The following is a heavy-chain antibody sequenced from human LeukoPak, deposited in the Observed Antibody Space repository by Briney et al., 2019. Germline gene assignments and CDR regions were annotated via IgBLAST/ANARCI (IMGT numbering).Heavy chain of an antibody. CDR3: ATLLNLPFDY. CDR1: RFSFSNNA. Sequence: GGSLRLSCAASRFSFSNNAMSWVRQAPGKGLEWVSTIGYNSATTYYADSVEGRFTVSRDNSKNTLYPQMTSLRAEDTAVYYCATLLNLPFDYWGQGTLVTVSS. D-gene: IGHD3-10*01. J-gene: IGHJ4*02. V-gene: IGHV3-23*01. CDR2: IGYNSATT.